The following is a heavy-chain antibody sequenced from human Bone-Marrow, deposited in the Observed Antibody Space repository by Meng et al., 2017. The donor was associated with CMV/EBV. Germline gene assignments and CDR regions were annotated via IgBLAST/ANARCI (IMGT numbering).Heavy chain of an antibody. CDR2: INHSGST. Sequence: GSLRLSCAVYGGSFSGYYWSWIRQPPGKGLEWIGEINHSGSTNYNPSLKSRVTISVDTSKNQFSLKLSSVTAADTAVYFCARVGGGVQMAHTPWGQGTLVTVSS. V-gene: IGHV4-34*01. CDR1: GGSFSGYY. CDR3: ARVGGGVQMAHTP. D-gene: IGHD5-24*01. J-gene: IGHJ5*02.